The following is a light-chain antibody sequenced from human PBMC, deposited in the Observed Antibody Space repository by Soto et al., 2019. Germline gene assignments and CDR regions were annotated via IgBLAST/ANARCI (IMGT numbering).Light chain of an antibody. CDR2: YVS. CDR3: SSYSGSTTNV. Sequence: QSALTQPASVSGSPGQSITISCTGTSSDVGGYNYVSWYQQHPGKAPKLLINYVSNRPSGISDRFSGSKSGNTASLTISGRQAEDAADYYCSSYSGSTTNVFGTWTKLTVL. V-gene: IGLV2-14*03. CDR1: SSDVGGYNY. J-gene: IGLJ1*01.